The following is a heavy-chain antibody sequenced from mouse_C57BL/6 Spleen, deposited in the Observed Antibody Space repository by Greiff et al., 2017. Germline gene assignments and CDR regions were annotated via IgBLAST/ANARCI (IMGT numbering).Heavy chain of an antibody. D-gene: IGHD2-4*01. CDR2: IDPSDSYT. J-gene: IGHJ3*01. CDR3: SYYDCDGFAY. CDR1: GYTFTSYW. V-gene: IGHV1-69*01. Sequence: QVQLQQPGAELVMPGASVKLSCKASGYTFTSYWMHWVKQRPGQGLEWIGEIDPSDSYTNYNQKFKGKSTMTVDKSSSTAYMQLSSLTSEDSAVYYCSYYDCDGFAYWGQGTLVTVSA.